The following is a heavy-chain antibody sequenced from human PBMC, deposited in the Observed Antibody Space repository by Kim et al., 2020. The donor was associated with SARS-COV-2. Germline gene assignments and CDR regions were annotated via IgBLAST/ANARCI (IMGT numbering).Heavy chain of an antibody. CDR1: GFTVSSNY. J-gene: IGHJ6*03. D-gene: IGHD3-3*01. CDR3: ARAPMPYDFWSGYYYYYYYMDV. V-gene: IGHV3-66*01. CDR2: IYSGGST. Sequence: GGSLRLSCAASGFTVSSNYMSWVRQAPGKGLEWVSVIYSGGSTYYADSVKGRFTISRDNSKNTLYLQMNSLRAEDTAVYYCARAPMPYDFWSGYYYYYYYMDVWGKGTTVTVSS.